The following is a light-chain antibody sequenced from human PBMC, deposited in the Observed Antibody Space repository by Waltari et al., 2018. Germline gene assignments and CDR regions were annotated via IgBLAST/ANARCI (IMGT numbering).Light chain of an antibody. CDR3: QKYSSSPLT. J-gene: IGKJ4*01. V-gene: IGKV3-20*01. CDR2: GAS. Sequence: ILTQSPATLSFSPGDRAPLSSRASQSVSSYLAWYQQKPGQAPRLLIYGASSRATGIPDRFSGSGSGTEFTLTISSLEPEDFAVYYCQKYSSSPLTFGGGTKVEIK. CDR1: QSVSSY.